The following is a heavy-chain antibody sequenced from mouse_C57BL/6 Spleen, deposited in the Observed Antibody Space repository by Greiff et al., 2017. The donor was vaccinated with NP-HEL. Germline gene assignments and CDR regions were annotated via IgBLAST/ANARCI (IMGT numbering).Heavy chain of an antibody. Sequence: VKLVESGPGLVQPSQSLSITCTVSGFSLTSYGVHWVRQSPGKGLEWLGVIWSGGSTDYNAAFISRLSISKDNSKSQVFFKMNSLQADDTAIYYCARLYGNYPYYYAMDYWGQGTSVTVSS. CDR2: IWSGGST. CDR1: GFSLTSYG. D-gene: IGHD2-1*01. V-gene: IGHV2-2*01. J-gene: IGHJ4*01. CDR3: ARLYGNYPYYYAMDY.